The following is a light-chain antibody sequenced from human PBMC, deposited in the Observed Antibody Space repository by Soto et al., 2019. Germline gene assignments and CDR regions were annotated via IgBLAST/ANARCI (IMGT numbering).Light chain of an antibody. J-gene: IGLJ2*01. CDR1: SSDVGGYNF. Sequence: QSALTQPPSASGSPGQSVTISCTGTSSDVGGYNFVSWYQQHPGKAPKLIIYEVIKRPSGVPDRFSGSKSGNTASLTVSGVQAEDEADYYCTSYAGTNNYVVFGGGTKLTVL. CDR2: EVI. V-gene: IGLV2-8*01. CDR3: TSYAGTNNYVV.